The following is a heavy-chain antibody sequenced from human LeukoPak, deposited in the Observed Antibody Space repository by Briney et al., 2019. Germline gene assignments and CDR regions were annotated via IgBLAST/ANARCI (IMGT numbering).Heavy chain of an antibody. Sequence: SETLSLTCAVSGGSIRSSSYYWSWIRQPAGKGLEWIGRIYTSGSTNYNPSLKSRVTMSVDTSKNQFSLHLNSVTPEDTAVYYCARGSHSSSWYFDYWGQGTLVTVSS. D-gene: IGHD6-13*01. J-gene: IGHJ4*02. CDR1: GGSIRSSSYY. CDR2: IYTSGST. CDR3: ARGSHSSSWYFDY. V-gene: IGHV4-61*02.